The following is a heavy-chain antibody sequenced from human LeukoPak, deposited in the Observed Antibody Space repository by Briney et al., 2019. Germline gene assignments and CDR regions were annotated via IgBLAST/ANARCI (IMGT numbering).Heavy chain of an antibody. CDR2: IKQDGSEK. V-gene: IGHV3-7*01. Sequence: PGGSLRLSCAASGFTLSSYWMSWVRQAPGKGLEWVANIKQDGSEKYYVDSVKGRFTISRDNAKSSLYLQMNSLRAEDTAVYYCARDWNYYDSSGYYYPEDYSDYWGQGTLVTVSS. J-gene: IGHJ4*02. D-gene: IGHD3-22*01. CDR3: ARDWNYYDSSGYYYPEDYSDY. CDR1: GFTLSSYW.